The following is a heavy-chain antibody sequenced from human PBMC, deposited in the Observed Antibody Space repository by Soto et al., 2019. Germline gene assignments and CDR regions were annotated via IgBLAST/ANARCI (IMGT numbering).Heavy chain of an antibody. CDR2: IYYSGST. J-gene: IGHJ4*02. V-gene: IGHV4-31*03. D-gene: IGHD3-16*01. CDR3: ARARGDVGDIDY. Sequence: QVQLQESGPGLVKPSQTLSLTCIVSGGSISSGGYYWSWIRQHPGKGLEWIGYIYYSGSTYYNPSLKSRVTISVDTSKNQFSLKLSSVTAADTAVYYCARARGDVGDIDYWGQGTLVTVSS. CDR1: GGSISSGGYY.